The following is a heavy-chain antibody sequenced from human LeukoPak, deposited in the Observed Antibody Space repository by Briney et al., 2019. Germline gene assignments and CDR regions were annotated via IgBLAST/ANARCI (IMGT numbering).Heavy chain of an antibody. V-gene: IGHV4-4*07. CDR1: GGSISSYY. Sequence: SETLSLTCTVSGGSISSYYWSWIRQPAGKGLEWIGRIYTSGSTNYNPSLKSRVTMSVDTSKNQFSLKLSSVTAADTAVYYCARALMITFGGVTLTAWAFDIWGQGKMVTVSS. D-gene: IGHD3-16*01. CDR3: ARALMITFGGVTLTAWAFDI. CDR2: IYTSGST. J-gene: IGHJ3*02.